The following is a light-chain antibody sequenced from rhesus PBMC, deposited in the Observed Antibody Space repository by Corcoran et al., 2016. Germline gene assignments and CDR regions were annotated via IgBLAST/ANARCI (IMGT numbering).Light chain of an antibody. CDR2: HAS. V-gene: IGKV3-17*03. J-gene: IGKJ1*01. Sequence: TVVTQSPATLSLSPGERATLSCRASQSVGSNLAWSQQKPGQAPKLLIYHASSMATGIPDRFRGRWSGTEFTLTISSLEPENVEFYFCHQYNNWKTFGQGTKVEIK. CDR3: HQYNNWKT. CDR1: QSVGSN.